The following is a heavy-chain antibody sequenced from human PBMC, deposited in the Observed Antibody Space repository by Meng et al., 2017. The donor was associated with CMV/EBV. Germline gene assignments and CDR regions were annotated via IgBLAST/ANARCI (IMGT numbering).Heavy chain of an antibody. V-gene: IGHV5-51*01. CDR3: ARPIAAAGNDYYGMDV. CDR2: IYSGDSDT. CDR1: GYSFTSYW. D-gene: IGHD6-13*01. Sequence: GGSLRLSCKGSGYSFTSYWIGWVRQMPGKGLEWMGIIYSGDSDTRYSPSFQGQVTISADKSISTAYLQWSSLKASDTAMYYCARPIAAAGNDYYGMDVWGQGTTVTVSS. J-gene: IGHJ6*02.